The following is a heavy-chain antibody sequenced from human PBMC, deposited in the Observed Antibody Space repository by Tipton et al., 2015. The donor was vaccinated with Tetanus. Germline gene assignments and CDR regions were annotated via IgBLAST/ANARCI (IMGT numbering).Heavy chain of an antibody. J-gene: IGHJ4*02. Sequence: TLSLTCTVSGGSISSYYWSWIRQPPGKGLERIGYIYYSGSTNYNPSLKSRVTISVDTSKNQFSLKLSSVTAADTAVYFCARELPYYFDYWGQGTLVTVSS. D-gene: IGHD1-26*01. V-gene: IGHV4-59*01. CDR1: GGSISSYY. CDR3: ARELPYYFDY. CDR2: IYYSGST.